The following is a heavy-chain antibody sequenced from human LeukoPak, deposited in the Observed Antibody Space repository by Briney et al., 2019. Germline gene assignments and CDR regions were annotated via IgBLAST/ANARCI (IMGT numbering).Heavy chain of an antibody. D-gene: IGHD3-10*01. V-gene: IGHV1-8*01. Sequence: ASVKVSCKASGYTFTSYDINWVRQATGQGLEWMGWMNPNSGNTGYAQKFQGRVTMTRNTSISTAYMELSSLRSEDTAVYYCARMYYFDSGSDNWFDPWGQGTLVIVSS. CDR2: MNPNSGNT. CDR3: ARMYYFDSGSDNWFDP. CDR1: GYTFTSYD. J-gene: IGHJ5*02.